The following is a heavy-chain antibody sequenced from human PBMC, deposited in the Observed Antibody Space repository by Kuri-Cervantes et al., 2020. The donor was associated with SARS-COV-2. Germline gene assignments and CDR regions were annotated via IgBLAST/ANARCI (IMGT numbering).Heavy chain of an antibody. Sequence: GSLRLSCTVSGGSISSSLYYWGWVRQPPGQGLEWIGSIYYSGSTYYNPSLNSRVSISVDTSKNQFSLKLSSVTAADTAVYYCVRVDCSAGTSYRRSFDYWGRGTLVTVSS. J-gene: IGHJ4*02. CDR1: GGSISSSLYY. D-gene: IGHD2-15*01. V-gene: IGHV4-39*01. CDR2: IYYSGST. CDR3: VRVDCSAGTSYRRSFDY.